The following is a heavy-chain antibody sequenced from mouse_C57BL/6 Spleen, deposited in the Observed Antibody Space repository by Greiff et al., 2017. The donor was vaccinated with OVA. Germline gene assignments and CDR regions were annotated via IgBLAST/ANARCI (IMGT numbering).Heavy chain of an antibody. CDR3: ARLYYGSSFDY. J-gene: IGHJ2*01. CDR1: GYTFTDYN. D-gene: IGHD1-1*01. Sequence: VQLQQSGTELVKPGASVKIPCKASGYTFTDYNMDWVKQSHGKSLEWIGDINPNNGGTIYNQKFKGKATLTVDKSSSTAYMELRSLTSEDTAVYYCARLYYGSSFDYWGQGTTLTVSS. CDR2: INPNNGGT. V-gene: IGHV1-18*01.